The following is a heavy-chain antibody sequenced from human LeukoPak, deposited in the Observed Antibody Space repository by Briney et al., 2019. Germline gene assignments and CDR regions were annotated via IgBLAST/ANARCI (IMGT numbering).Heavy chain of an antibody. CDR2: ISYDGSNK. CDR1: GFTFSSYA. D-gene: IGHD5-24*01. J-gene: IGHJ6*02. V-gene: IGHV3-30-3*01. CDR3: ARVEMATPHYGMDV. Sequence: GRSLRLSCAASGFTFSSYAMHWVRQAPGKGLEWVAVISYDGSNKYYADSVKGRFTISRDNSKNTLYLQMNSLRAEDTAVYYCARVEMATPHYGMDVWGQGTTVTVS.